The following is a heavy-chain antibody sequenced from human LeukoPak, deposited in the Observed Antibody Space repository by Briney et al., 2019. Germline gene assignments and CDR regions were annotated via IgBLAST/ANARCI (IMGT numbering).Heavy chain of an antibody. V-gene: IGHV1-2*02. CDR1: GYTFTCYY. CDR3: ARDSTTVVTLFDY. D-gene: IGHD4-23*01. CDR2: INPNSGGT. J-gene: IGHJ4*02. Sequence: ASVKVSCKASGYTFTCYYMHWVRQAPGQGLEWMGWINPNSGGTNYAQKFQGRVTMTRDTSISTAYMELSRLRSDDTAVYYCARDSTTVVTLFDYWGQGTLVTVSS.